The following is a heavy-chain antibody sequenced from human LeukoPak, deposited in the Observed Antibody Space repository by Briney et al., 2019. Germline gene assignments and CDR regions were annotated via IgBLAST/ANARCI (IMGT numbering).Heavy chain of an antibody. D-gene: IGHD3-3*01. CDR2: TSFDGNVQ. V-gene: IGHV3-30*18. Sequence: PGGSLRLSCVASEFTFSRYGMHWVRQAPGKGLEWVAVTSFDGNVQYYADSVKGRFTISRDNSKNTLYLQMNSLRAEDTAVYYCAKGGSGSRFDYWGQGTLVIVSS. CDR1: EFTFSRYG. CDR3: AKGGSGSRFDY. J-gene: IGHJ4*02.